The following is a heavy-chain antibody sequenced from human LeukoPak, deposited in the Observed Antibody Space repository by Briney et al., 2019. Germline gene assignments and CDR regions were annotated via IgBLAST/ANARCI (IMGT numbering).Heavy chain of an antibody. CDR1: GYSISSGYY. D-gene: IGHD1-7*01. J-gene: IGHJ4*02. CDR2: IYHSGST. Sequence: PSETLSLTCTVSGYSISSGYYWGWIRQPPGKGLEWIGSIYHSGSTYYNPSLKSRVTISVDTSKNQFSLKLSSVTAADTAVYYCANLNWNYKRFDYWGQGTLVTVSS. V-gene: IGHV4-38-2*02. CDR3: ANLNWNYKRFDY.